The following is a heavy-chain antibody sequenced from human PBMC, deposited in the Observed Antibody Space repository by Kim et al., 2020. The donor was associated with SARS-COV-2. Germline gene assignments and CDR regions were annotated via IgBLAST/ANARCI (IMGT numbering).Heavy chain of an antibody. D-gene: IGHD3-10*01. CDR2: IWYDGSNK. J-gene: IGHJ6*02. CDR1: GFTFSSYG. V-gene: IGHV3-33*01. Sequence: GGSLRLSCAASGFTFSSYGMHWVRQAPGKGLEWVAVIWYDGSNKYYADSVKGRFTISRDNSKNTLYLQMNSLRAEDTAVYYCARTETSMVRGADYYYGMDVWGQGPTVTVSS. CDR3: ARTETSMVRGADYYYGMDV.